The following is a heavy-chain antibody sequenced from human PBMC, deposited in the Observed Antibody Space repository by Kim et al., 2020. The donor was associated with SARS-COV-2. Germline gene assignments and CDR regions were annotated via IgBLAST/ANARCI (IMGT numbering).Heavy chain of an antibody. J-gene: IGHJ6*02. D-gene: IGHD1-1*01. CDR2: ISSSGTYI. V-gene: IGHV3-21*01. CDR3: ARFYGNGLYV. CDR1: RFTFPTYH. Sequence: GGSLRLSCAASRFTFPTYHMNWVRQAPGKGLEWVSSISSSGTYIFYADSVRGRFTISRDNAKDSLSLQMNSLRAEDTGVYYCARFYGNGLYVWGQGTSV.